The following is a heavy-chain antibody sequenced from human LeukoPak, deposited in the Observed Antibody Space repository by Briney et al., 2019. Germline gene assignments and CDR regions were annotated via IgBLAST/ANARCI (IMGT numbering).Heavy chain of an antibody. V-gene: IGHV4-59*08. CDR2: IYYSGST. CDR3: ARRVRYCSSTSCRAPQYYFDY. Sequence: SETLSLTCTVSGGSISSYYWSWIRQPPGKGREGIGYIYYSGSTNYDPSLKSRVTISVDTSKNQFSLKLSSVTAADTAVYHCARRVRYCSSTSCRAPQYYFDYWGQGTLVTVSS. J-gene: IGHJ4*02. D-gene: IGHD2-2*01. CDR1: GGSISSYY.